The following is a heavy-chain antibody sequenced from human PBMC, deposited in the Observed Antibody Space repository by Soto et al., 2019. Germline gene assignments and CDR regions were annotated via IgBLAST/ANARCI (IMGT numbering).Heavy chain of an antibody. V-gene: IGHV1-18*01. Sequence: ASVKVSCKASGYTFPSYAMHWVRQAPGQRLEWMGWISAYNGNTNYAQKLQGRVTMTTDTSTSTAYMELRSLRSDDTAVYYCARATRFRVYYDTYYGMDVWGQGTTVTVSS. CDR2: ISAYNGNT. J-gene: IGHJ6*02. CDR3: ARATRFRVYYDTYYGMDV. D-gene: IGHD3-22*01. CDR1: GYTFPSYA.